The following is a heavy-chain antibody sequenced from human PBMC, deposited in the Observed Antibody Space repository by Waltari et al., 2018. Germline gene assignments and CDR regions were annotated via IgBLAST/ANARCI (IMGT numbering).Heavy chain of an antibody. Sequence: YSPSFQGQVTISADKSISTAYLQWSSLKASDTAMYYCARHRLPYSSGWYHLGYWGQGTLVTVSS. J-gene: IGHJ4*02. CDR3: ARHRLPYSSGWYHLGY. V-gene: IGHV5-51*01. D-gene: IGHD6-19*01.